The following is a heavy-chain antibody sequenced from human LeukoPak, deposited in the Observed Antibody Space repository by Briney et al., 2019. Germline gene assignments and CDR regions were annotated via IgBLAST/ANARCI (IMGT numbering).Heavy chain of an antibody. CDR3: AKAPVTSCRGAYCYPFDS. CDR1: GFTFSTYA. V-gene: IGHV3-23*01. Sequence: GGALRLSCAASGFTFSTYAMSWVRQTPGKGLEWVAATSSSDAGTYHADSVRGRFTISRDNSKNTLYLQMNSLRAEDAAVYFCAKAPVTSCRGAYCYPFDSWGQGTLVTVSS. J-gene: IGHJ4*02. D-gene: IGHD2-21*01. CDR2: TSSSDAGT.